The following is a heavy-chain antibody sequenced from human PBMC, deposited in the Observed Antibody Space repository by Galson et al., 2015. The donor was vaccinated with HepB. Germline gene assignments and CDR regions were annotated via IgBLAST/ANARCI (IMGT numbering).Heavy chain of an antibody. CDR2: INGRGSTR. CDR3: VKEGSWFGGDWFDP. J-gene: IGHJ5*02. D-gene: IGHD3-16*01. Sequence: SLRLSCAGSGFIFRHHAMAWIRQAPGTGLEWVSGINGRGSTRSYSDAVKGRFSTSRDNSKDTVFLQMDNLRAEDTAVYYCVKEGSWFGGDWFDPWGQGALVTVS. CDR1: GFIFRHHA. V-gene: IGHV3-23*01.